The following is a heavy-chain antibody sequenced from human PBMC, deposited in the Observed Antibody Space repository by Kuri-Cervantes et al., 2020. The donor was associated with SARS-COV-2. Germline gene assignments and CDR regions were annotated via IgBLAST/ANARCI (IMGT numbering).Heavy chain of an antibody. Sequence: GESLKISCSASGFFFSAYTLHWVRQAPGKGLEYVSAISSDAVNTYYANSVKGRFTISRDFSKNTLYLQMTNLTTEDTAVYCCVRAYSTGWLVGSYYFDSWGQGTLVTVSS. J-gene: IGHJ4*02. CDR3: VRAYSTGWLVGSYYFDS. CDR1: GFFFSAYT. CDR2: ISSDAVNT. V-gene: IGHV3-64D*06. D-gene: IGHD6-19*01.